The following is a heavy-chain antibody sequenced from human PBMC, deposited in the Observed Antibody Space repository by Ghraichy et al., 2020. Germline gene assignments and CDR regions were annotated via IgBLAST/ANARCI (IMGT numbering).Heavy chain of an antibody. CDR1: GFSLSTGGMR. CDR2: IDWDDDK. V-gene: IGHV2-70*04. Sequence: SGPTLVKPTQTLTLTCTFSGFSLSTGGMRVSWVRQPPGKALEWLASIDWDDDKFYSTSLKTRLTISQDTSRNQVVLTMTNMDPVDTGTYFCTRMDVWGKGTTVTVSS. CDR3: TRMDV. J-gene: IGHJ6*04.